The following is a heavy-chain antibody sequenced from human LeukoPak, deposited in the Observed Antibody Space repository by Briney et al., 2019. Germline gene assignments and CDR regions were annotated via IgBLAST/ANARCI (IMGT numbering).Heavy chain of an antibody. CDR2: IYHSGST. J-gene: IGHJ4*02. D-gene: IGHD3-10*01. Sequence: SETLSLTCAVSGYSISSGYYWGWIRQPPGKGLEWIGSIYHSGSTYYNPSLKSRVTISVDTSKNQFSLKLSSVTAADTAVYYCARGRITMVRGVMGQYYFDYWGREPWSPSPQ. CDR3: ARGRITMVRGVMGQYYFDY. CDR1: GYSISSGYY. V-gene: IGHV4-38-2*01.